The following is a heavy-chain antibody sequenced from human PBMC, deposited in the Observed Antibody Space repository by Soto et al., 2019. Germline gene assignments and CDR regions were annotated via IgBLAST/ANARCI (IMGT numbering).Heavy chain of an antibody. Sequence: GESLKISCKGFGYSFTSYWISWVRQMPGKGLEWMGRIDPSDSYTNYSPSFQGHVTISADKSISTAYLQWSSLKASDTAMYYCATWGLGVGATYFYYGMDVWGQGTTVTVSS. D-gene: IGHD1-26*01. CDR1: GYSFTSYW. CDR2: IDPSDSYT. V-gene: IGHV5-10-1*01. CDR3: ATWGLGVGATYFYYGMDV. J-gene: IGHJ6*02.